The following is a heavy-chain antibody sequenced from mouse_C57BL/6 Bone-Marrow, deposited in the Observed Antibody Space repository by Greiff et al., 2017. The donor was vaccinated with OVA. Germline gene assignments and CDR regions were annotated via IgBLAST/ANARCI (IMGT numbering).Heavy chain of an antibody. J-gene: IGHJ4*01. CDR3: VRHSGYYYAMDY. CDR1: GFSFNTYA. Sequence: EVKLEESGGGLVQPKGSLKLSCAASGFSFNTYAMNWVRQAPGKGLEWVARIRSKSNNYATYYADSVKDRFTISRDDSESMLYLQMNNLKTEDTAMYYCVRHSGYYYAMDYWGQGTSVTVSS. V-gene: IGHV10-1*01. CDR2: IRSKSNNYAT. D-gene: IGHD2-14*01.